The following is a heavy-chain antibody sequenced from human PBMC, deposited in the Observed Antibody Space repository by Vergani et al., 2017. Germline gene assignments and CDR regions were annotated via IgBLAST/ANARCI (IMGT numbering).Heavy chain of an antibody. CDR3: ARHSTVEWLVKLGWIDP. Sequence: QLQLQESGPGLVQPSATLSLTCSVSGASIRSSNYYWGWPRQPPGKGLGWIASIYYSGSTYYNPSLKTRVTISVDTSKNQFSLKLSSVTAADTAVYFCARHSTVEWLVKLGWIDPWGQGILVTVSS. V-gene: IGHV4-39*01. CDR2: IYYSGST. CDR1: GASIRSSNYY. D-gene: IGHD6-19*01. J-gene: IGHJ5*02.